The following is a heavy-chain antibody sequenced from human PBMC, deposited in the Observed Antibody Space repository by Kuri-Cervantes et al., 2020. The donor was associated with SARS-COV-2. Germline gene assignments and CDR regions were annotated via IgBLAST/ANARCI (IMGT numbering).Heavy chain of an antibody. V-gene: IGHV1-2*04. Sequence: SVKVSCKASGYTFTGYYMHWVRQAPGQGLEWMGWINPKSSGTNYAQRFQGWVTMTRDTSISTAYMELRRLRSDDPGVYYCARGCSGGSCYGNFDYWGQGTLVTVSS. J-gene: IGHJ4*02. D-gene: IGHD2-15*01. CDR3: ARGCSGGSCYGNFDY. CDR2: INPKSSGT. CDR1: GYTFTGYY.